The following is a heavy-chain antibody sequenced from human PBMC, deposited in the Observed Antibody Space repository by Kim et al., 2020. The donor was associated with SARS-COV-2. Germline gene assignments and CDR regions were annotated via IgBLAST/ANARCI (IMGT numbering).Heavy chain of an antibody. D-gene: IGHD6-19*01. Sequence: PSLQGQVTVSADKSISTAYLQWSSLKASDTAMYYCARPGGVYSSDYFDYWGQGTLVTVSS. CDR3: ARPGGVYSSDYFDY. V-gene: IGHV5-51*01. J-gene: IGHJ4*02.